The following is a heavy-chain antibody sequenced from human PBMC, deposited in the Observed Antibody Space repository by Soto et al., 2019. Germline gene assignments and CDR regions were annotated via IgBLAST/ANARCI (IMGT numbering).Heavy chain of an antibody. CDR2: ISSGSSTI. J-gene: IGHJ4*02. D-gene: IGHD6-13*01. CDR1: GFAFRNYN. Sequence: GGYLRLYCADSGFAFRNYNMNWVRKATEKGLEWFSYISSGSSTIYYADSVKGRFTISRDNAKNSLYLQMNSLRDDDTAVYFCARRSSNSFDFDYWGQGALVTVS. V-gene: IGHV3-48*02. CDR3: ARRSSNSFDFDY.